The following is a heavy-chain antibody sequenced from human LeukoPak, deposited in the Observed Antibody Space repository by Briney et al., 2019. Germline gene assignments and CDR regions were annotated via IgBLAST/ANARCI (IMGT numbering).Heavy chain of an antibody. J-gene: IGHJ4*02. Sequence: SVKVSCKASGGTFSSYAISWVRQAPGQGLEWMGGIIPIFGTANYAQKFQGRVTMTEDTSTDTAYMELSSLRSEDTAVYYCATDQWELLGRVSSWGQGTLVTVSS. V-gene: IGHV1-69*06. CDR3: ATDQWELLGRVSS. CDR2: IIPIFGTA. D-gene: IGHD1-26*01. CDR1: GGTFSSYA.